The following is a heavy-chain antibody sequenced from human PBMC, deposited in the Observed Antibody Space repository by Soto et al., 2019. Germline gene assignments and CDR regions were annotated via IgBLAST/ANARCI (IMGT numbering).Heavy chain of an antibody. V-gene: IGHV4-30-4*01. CDR2: IYYSGST. D-gene: IGHD3-22*01. CDR3: ARGKEYYDSSGYFFDY. CDR1: GGSISSGDYY. Sequence: QVQLQESGPGLVKPSQTLSLTCTVSGGSISSGDYYWSWIRQPPGKGLEWIGYIYYSGSTYYNPSIKSRVTISVDTSKNQFSLKLSSVTAADTAVYYCARGKEYYDSSGYFFDYWGQGTLVTVSS. J-gene: IGHJ4*02.